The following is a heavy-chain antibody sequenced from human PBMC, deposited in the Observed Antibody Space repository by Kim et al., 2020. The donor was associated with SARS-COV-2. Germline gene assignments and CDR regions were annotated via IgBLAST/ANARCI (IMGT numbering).Heavy chain of an antibody. V-gene: IGHV4-31*03. CDR2: IYYSGIA. CDR1: GDSIGSSGYY. CDR3: ARRNYHDSFFAY. Sequence: SETLSLTCTVSGDSIGSSGYYWSWVRHHPGKGLEWIGYIYYSGIAFYNPSLKSRISISVDTSRNLFSLNLTSMTAADTAIYFCARRNYHDSFFAYWGPGTLVTVSS. D-gene: IGHD1-7*01. J-gene: IGHJ4*02.